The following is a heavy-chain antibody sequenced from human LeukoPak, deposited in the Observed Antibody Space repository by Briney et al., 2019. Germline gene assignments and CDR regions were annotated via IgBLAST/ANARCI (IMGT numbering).Heavy chain of an antibody. Sequence: ASVKVSCKASGYTFTSYYMHWVRQAPGQGLEWMGIINPSGGSTSYAQKFQGRVTMTRDTSTSTVYMELSSLRSEDTAVYYCARDWFIAAAGTGWFDPWGQGTLVTVPS. CDR2: INPSGGST. D-gene: IGHD6-13*01. CDR3: ARDWFIAAAGTGWFDP. J-gene: IGHJ5*02. V-gene: IGHV1-46*01. CDR1: GYTFTSYY.